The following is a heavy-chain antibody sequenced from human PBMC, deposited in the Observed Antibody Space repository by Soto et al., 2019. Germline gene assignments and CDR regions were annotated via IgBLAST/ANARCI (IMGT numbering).Heavy chain of an antibody. Sequence: GGSLRLSCAASGFTFSSYSMNWVRQAPGKGLVWVSHVNSDGDTTYYADSVKGRFTISRDNAKNTLHLQMNSLGAEDTAVYYCASNYAYAEGYYFYGIDVWGQGTTVTVSS. J-gene: IGHJ6*02. V-gene: IGHV3-74*01. D-gene: IGHD3-16*01. CDR2: VNSDGDTT. CDR3: ASNYAYAEGYYFYGIDV. CDR1: GFTFSSYS.